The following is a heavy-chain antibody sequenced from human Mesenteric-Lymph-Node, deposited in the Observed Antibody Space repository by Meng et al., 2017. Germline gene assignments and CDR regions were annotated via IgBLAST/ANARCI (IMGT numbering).Heavy chain of an antibody. CDR3: ARAYCSGGSCYWGYYFDY. CDR1: GGTFSSYA. CDR2: IIPIFGTA. D-gene: IGHD2-15*01. V-gene: IGHV1-69*13. J-gene: IGHJ4*02. Sequence: SVKVSCKASGGTFSSYAISRVRQAPGQGLEWMGGIIPIFGTANYAQKFQGRVTITADESTSTAYMELSSLRSEDTAVYYCARAYCSGGSCYWGYYFDYWGQGTLVTVSS.